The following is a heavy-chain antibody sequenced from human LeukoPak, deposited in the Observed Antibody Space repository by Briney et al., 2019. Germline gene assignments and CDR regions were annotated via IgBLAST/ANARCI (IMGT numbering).Heavy chain of an antibody. J-gene: IGHJ4*02. CDR1: GCNFKNYW. CDR3: ARAHSYSGYAEADY. CDR2: IYPGDSDT. V-gene: IGHV5-51*01. Sequence: HAESLKISCKGSGCNFKNYWIAWVRQMPGKGLEWMGIIYPGDSDTRYSPSFQGQVTISADKSISTAYLQWRSLKASDSGVYFCARAHSYSGYAEADYWGQGTLVTVSS. D-gene: IGHD5-12*01.